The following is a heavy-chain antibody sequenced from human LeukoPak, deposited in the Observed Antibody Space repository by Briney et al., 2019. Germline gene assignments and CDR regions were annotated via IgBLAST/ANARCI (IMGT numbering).Heavy chain of an antibody. CDR2: IYYSGST. V-gene: IGHV4-30-4*08. J-gene: IGHJ4*02. Sequence: SETLSLTCTVSGGSTRSGDYYWSWIRQPPGKGLEWIGYIYYSGSTYYNPSFKSRFTISVDTSKNRFSLRLTSVTAADTAVYYCARGENYYDSSGYYFDSWGQGTLVTVSS. D-gene: IGHD3-22*01. CDR1: GGSTRSGDYY. CDR3: ARGENYYDSSGYYFDS.